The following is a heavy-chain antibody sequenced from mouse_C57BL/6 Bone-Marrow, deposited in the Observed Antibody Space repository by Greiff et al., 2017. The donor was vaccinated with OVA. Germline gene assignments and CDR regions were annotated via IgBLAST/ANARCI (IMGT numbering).Heavy chain of an antibody. CDR1: GFTFSSYG. CDR3: ARHTHTGTYAY. J-gene: IGHJ3*01. CDR2: ISSGGGYT. D-gene: IGHD3-1*01. Sequence: EVQVVESGGDLVKPGGSLKLSCAASGFTFSSYGMSWVRQTPDKRLEWVATISSGGGYTYYPDSVKGRVTISRDNAKNTPYLQISSLKSEDTAMYYCARHTHTGTYAYWGRGTLTTLSA. V-gene: IGHV5-6*01.